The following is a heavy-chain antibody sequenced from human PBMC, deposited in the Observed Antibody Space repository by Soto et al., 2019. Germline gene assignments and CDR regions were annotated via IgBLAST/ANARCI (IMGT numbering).Heavy chain of an antibody. CDR1: GFTFSNSA. V-gene: IGHV3-23*01. J-gene: IGHJ4*02. CDR2: ISDSGVST. D-gene: IGHD3-3*01. CDR3: AKSPLRFLEWLLELDY. Sequence: GGSLRLSCAASGFTFSNSAMSWVRQAPGKGLDWVSSISDSGVSTYYADSVKGRFTISRDNSKSTLYLQMNSLRAEDTAVYYCAKSPLRFLEWLLELDYWGQGTLVTVSS.